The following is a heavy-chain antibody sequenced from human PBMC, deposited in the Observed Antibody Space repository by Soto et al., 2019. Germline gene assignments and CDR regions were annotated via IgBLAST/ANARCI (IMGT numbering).Heavy chain of an antibody. CDR1: GFTFSSYW. Sequence: EVQLVESGGGLVQPGGSLRLSCAASGFTFSSYWMHWVRQAPGKGLVWVSRISHDGSATAYADSVKGRFTISRDNAKNTLYLQMNSVRVEYTAVYYCARDYYAQADYWGQGTLVTASS. CDR3: ARDYYAQADY. V-gene: IGHV3-74*01. CDR2: ISHDGSAT. J-gene: IGHJ4*02. D-gene: IGHD3-10*01.